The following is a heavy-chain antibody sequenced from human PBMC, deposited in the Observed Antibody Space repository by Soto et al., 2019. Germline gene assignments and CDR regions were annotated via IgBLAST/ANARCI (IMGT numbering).Heavy chain of an antibody. CDR2: INGDGSGT. V-gene: IGHV3-74*01. D-gene: IGHD3-10*01. J-gene: IGHJ4*02. Sequence: EVQLVESGGGLVQPGGSLRLSCAASGFTFSGSWMHWVRQAPGKGLVWVSRINGDGSGTSYADFVKGRFTISRDDAKNTLFLQMNGLSAEDTDVYYCARGIFGSGTANDYWGQGTLVTVSS. CDR1: GFTFSGSW. CDR3: ARGIFGSGTANDY.